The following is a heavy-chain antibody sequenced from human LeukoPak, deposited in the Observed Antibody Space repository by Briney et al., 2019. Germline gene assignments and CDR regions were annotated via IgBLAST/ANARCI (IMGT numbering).Heavy chain of an antibody. CDR2: ISGSGGST. J-gene: IGHJ4*02. CDR3: AKDGRRYSYGTRGFDY. V-gene: IGHV3-23*01. Sequence: GGSLRLSCAASGFTFSNYAMSWVRQAPGKGLEWVSTISGSGGSTYYADSVKGRFTISRDNSKNTLYLQMNSLRAEDTAVYYCAKDGRRYSYGTRGFDYWGQGTLVTVSS. D-gene: IGHD5-18*01. CDR1: GFTFSNYA.